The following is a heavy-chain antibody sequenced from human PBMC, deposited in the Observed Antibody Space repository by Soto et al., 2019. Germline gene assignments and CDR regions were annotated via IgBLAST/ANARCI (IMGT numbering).Heavy chain of an antibody. CDR2: IYSDGST. Sequence: EVQLVESGGGLVQPGGSLRLSCAASEFTVSNNYMSWVRQAPGKGLEWVSLIYSDGSTDYADAVKGRFTISRYSSKNTLYRQLNSLRVVDTAMYYCVRRWGWSQGTLVTVSS. J-gene: IGHJ3*01. CDR1: EFTVSNNY. D-gene: IGHD1-26*01. V-gene: IGHV3-66*01. CDR3: VRRWG.